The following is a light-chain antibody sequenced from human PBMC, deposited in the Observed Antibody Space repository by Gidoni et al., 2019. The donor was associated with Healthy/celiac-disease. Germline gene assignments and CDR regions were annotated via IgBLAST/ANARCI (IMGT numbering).Light chain of an antibody. V-gene: IGKV1-39*01. Sequence: DIQMTQSPSSLSASVGDRVTITCRASQSISSYLNWYQQKPGKAPKLLIYAASSLQSGFPSRFSCSGAWTDFTLTISSLQPEDFATYYCQQSYSTPRTFGQGTKVEIK. CDR1: QSISSY. CDR3: QQSYSTPRT. CDR2: AAS. J-gene: IGKJ1*01.